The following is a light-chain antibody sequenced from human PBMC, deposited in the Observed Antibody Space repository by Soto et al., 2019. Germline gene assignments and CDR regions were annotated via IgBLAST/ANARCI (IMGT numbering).Light chain of an antibody. CDR3: QQYNNWPFT. J-gene: IGKJ3*01. CDR2: GAS. Sequence: EIVMTQSPATLSVSPGERATLSCRASQSVSSNLAWYQQKPGQAPRLLIYGASTRATVIPARFSGSGSGTEFTLTISSLQSVYFAVYYGQQYNNWPFTFGPGTKVDIK. CDR1: QSVSSN. V-gene: IGKV3-15*01.